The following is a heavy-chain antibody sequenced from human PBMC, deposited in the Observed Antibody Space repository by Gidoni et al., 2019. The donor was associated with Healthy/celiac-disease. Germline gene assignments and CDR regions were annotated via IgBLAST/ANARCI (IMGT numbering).Heavy chain of an antibody. J-gene: IGHJ6*02. Sequence: QVPLVQPGAEVKKPGASVKVCCQASGYTFTGYYMHWVRQAPGQGLEWMGGINPNSGGTTYAQKFQGWVTMTRDTSISTAYMELSRLRSDDTAVYYCARNVIEAYYYGMDVWGQGTTVTVSS. CDR3: ARNVIEAYYYGMDV. D-gene: IGHD3-16*02. CDR2: INPNSGGT. CDR1: GYTFTGYY. V-gene: IGHV1-2*04.